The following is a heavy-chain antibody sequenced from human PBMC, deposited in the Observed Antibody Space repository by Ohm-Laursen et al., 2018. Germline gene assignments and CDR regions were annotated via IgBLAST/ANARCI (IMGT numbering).Heavy chain of an antibody. J-gene: IGHJ5*02. Sequence: GTLSLTCSVSGYSISSGYFWGWIRQPPGKGLEWIGTIYHSGSTYYDPSLKSRVTISVDTSKNQFSLKLSSVTAADTALYYCARGLWWFDPWGQGTLVTVSS. V-gene: IGHV4-38-2*02. CDR1: GYSISSGYF. CDR2: IYHSGST. CDR3: ARGLWWFDP.